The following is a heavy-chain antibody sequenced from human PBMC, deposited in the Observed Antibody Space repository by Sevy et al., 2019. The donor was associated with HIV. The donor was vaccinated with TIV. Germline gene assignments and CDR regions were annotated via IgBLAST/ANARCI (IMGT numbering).Heavy chain of an antibody. J-gene: IGHJ4*02. V-gene: IGHV1-8*01. Sequence: ASLKVSCKASGYTFTTYDINWVRQAPGQGLEWMGWMNPNSANTGYAQKFQGRVTMTRNISINTAYMELSSLRSEDMAVYYCTRGRGGNFYIDFDFWGRGTLVTVSS. CDR1: GYTFTTYD. D-gene: IGHD1-26*01. CDR2: MNPNSANT. CDR3: TRGRGGNFYIDFDF.